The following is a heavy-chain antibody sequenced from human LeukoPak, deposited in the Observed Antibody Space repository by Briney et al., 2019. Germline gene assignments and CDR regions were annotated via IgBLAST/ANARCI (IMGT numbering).Heavy chain of an antibody. J-gene: IGHJ4*02. CDR3: AREEDSSGYYLSHFDY. CDR2: INSDGSST. V-gene: IGHV3-74*01. CDR1: GFTFSSYW. D-gene: IGHD3-22*01. Sequence: GGSLRLSCAASGFTFSSYWMHWVRQAPGKGLVWVSRINSDGSSTIYADSVRGRFTISRDNARNTLYLQMNSLRAEDTAVYYCAREEDSSGYYLSHFDYWGQGTLVTVSS.